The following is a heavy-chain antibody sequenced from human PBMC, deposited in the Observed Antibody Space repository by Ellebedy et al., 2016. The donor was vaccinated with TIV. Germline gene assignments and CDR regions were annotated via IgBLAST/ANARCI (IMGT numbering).Heavy chain of an antibody. CDR3: ATNWNYRNY. CDR2: FDPEDGEA. D-gene: IGHD1-7*01. CDR1: GYTLTELS. J-gene: IGHJ4*02. Sequence: ASVKVSCXVSGYTLTELSMHWVRQAPGKGLEWMGGFDPEDGEAIYAQKFQGRVTMTRDTSTSTVYMELSSLRSEDTAVYYCATNWNYRNYWGQGTLVTVSS. V-gene: IGHV1-24*01.